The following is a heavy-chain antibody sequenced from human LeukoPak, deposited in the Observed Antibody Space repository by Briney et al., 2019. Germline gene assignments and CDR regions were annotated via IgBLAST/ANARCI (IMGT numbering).Heavy chain of an antibody. Sequence: GGSLRLSCAASGFTFSDYCMSWIRQAPGKGLEWVSYISSSGSTIYYADSVKGRLTISRDNAKNSLYLQMNSLRAEDTAVYYCASWLYSYGHFDYWGQGTLVTVSS. J-gene: IGHJ4*02. CDR2: ISSSGSTI. CDR3: ASWLYSYGHFDY. D-gene: IGHD5-18*01. CDR1: GFTFSDYC. V-gene: IGHV3-11*04.